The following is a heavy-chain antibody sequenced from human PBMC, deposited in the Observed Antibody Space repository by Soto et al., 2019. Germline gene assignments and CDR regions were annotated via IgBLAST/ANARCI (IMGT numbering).Heavy chain of an antibody. V-gene: IGHV4-34*01. D-gene: IGHD1-1*01. CDR3: ARGSRTGTRKIDY. J-gene: IGHJ4*02. CDR2: INHSGST. CDR1: GGSFSGYY. Sequence: SETLSLTCAVYGGSFSGYYWSWIRQPPGKGLEWIGEINHSGSTNYNPSLKSRVTISVDTSKNQFSLKLSSVTAADTAVYYCARGSRTGTRKIDYWGQGTLVTVS.